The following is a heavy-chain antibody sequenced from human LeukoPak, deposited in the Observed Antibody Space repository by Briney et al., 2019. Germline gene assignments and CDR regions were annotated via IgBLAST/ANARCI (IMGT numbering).Heavy chain of an antibody. CDR3: ARGDLATAGYY. V-gene: IGHV1-2*04. Sequence: ASVKVSCKASGYTFTDYYMHWVRQAPGQGLEWMGWINPLSGGTKYAQKFQGCISMTRDTSISTAYMELIRLRSDDTAVYYYARGDLATAGYYWGQGTLVTVSS. D-gene: IGHD6-13*01. CDR2: INPLSGGT. J-gene: IGHJ4*02. CDR1: GYTFTDYY.